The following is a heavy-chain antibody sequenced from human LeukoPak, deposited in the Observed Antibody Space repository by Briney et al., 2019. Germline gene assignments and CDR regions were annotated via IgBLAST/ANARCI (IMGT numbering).Heavy chain of an antibody. CDR2: IYEVGRAK. J-gene: IGHJ4*02. V-gene: IGHV3-7*01. D-gene: IGHD3-16*01. Sequence: GGALRLSRVASGFTLVSYSMNWVRQAPGGGAEWVANIYEVGRAKYYLGSLRGGFTISREKAENSLYLQRNRLREEDTRVFYSARLATYSSGGESFDHWGQGTLVTVSS. CDR3: ARLATYSSGGESFDH. CDR1: GFTLVSYS.